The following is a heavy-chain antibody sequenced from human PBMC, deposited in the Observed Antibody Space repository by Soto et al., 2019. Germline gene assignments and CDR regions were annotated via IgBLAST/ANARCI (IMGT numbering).Heavy chain of an antibody. D-gene: IGHD4-17*01. V-gene: IGHV4-59*01. CDR2: IYYSGST. CDR1: GGSSSSYY. Sequence: LSLTCTVSGGSSSSYYWSWIRQPPGKGLEWIGYIYYSGSTNYSPSLKSRVTISLDTSKNQFSLKLSSVTAADTAVYYCARGKHYGDYFDYWGQGTLVTVSS. J-gene: IGHJ4*02. CDR3: ARGKHYGDYFDY.